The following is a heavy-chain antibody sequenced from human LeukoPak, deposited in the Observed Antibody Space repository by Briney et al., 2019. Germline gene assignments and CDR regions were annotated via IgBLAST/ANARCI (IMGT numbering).Heavy chain of an antibody. Sequence: PSETLSLTCTVSGGSISSYYWSWIRQPPGKGLEWIGYIYTSWSTNYNPSLKSRVTISVDTTKNQFSLKLSSVTAADTAVYYCARRWRLHYSYYMDVWGKGTTVTVSS. J-gene: IGHJ6*03. CDR1: GGSISSYY. CDR3: ARRWRLHYSYYMDV. V-gene: IGHV4-4*09. CDR2: IYTSWST.